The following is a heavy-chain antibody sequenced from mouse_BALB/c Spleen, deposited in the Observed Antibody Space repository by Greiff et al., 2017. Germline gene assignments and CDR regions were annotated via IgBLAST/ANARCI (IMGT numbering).Heavy chain of an antibody. J-gene: IGHJ4*01. Sequence: EVKLQESGPELVKPGASVKMSCKASGYTFTSYVMHWVKQKPGQGLEWIGYINPYNDGTKYNEKFKGKATLTSDKSSSTAYMELSSLTSEDSAVYYCARPGYGDYYAMDYWGQGTSVTVSS. CDR3: ARPGYGDYYAMDY. V-gene: IGHV1-14*01. CDR1: GYTFTSYV. D-gene: IGHD2-14*01. CDR2: INPYNDGT.